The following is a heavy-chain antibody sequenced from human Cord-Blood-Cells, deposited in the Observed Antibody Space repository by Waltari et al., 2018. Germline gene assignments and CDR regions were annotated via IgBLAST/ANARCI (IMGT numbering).Heavy chain of an antibody. V-gene: IGHV1-2*02. J-gene: IGHJ4*02. CDR2: INPNSGGT. D-gene: IGHD2-15*01. CDR1: GYTFTGYY. CDR3: ARDPRYCSGGSCYYFDY. Sequence: QVQLVQSGAEVKKPGASVKVSCKASGYTFTGYYMHWVRQAPGQGLEWMGGINPNSGGTNYAQKFQGRVTMTRDTSISTAYMELSRLRSDDTAVYYCARDPRYCSGGSCYYFDYWGQGTLVTVSS.